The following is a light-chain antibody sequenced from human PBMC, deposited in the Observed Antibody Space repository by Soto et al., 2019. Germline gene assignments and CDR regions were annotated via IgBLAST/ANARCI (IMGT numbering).Light chain of an antibody. V-gene: IGLV1-47*01. CDR3: ATWDDRLSGVV. CDR1: NSNIGSNY. Sequence: QSVLTQSPSASGTPGQRVTISCSGINSNIGSNYVHWYQQFPGTAPKVLIYRNSQRPSGDPDRFSGSKSGISDSLAISGLRSADEADYFCATWDDRLSGVVFGGGTKLTVL. J-gene: IGLJ2*01. CDR2: RNS.